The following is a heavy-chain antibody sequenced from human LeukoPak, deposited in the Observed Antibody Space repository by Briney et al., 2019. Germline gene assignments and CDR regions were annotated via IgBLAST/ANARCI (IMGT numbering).Heavy chain of an antibody. CDR3: AMSVAASRDY. CDR2: INWNGGST. Sequence: GRSLRLSRAASGFTFDDYGMSWVRQTPGKGLEWVSGINWNGGSTGYADSVKGRFTISRDNAKNSLYLQMNSLRAEDTALYYCAMSVAASRDYWGQGTLVTVSS. CDR1: GFTFDDYG. V-gene: IGHV3-20*04. J-gene: IGHJ4*02. D-gene: IGHD2-15*01.